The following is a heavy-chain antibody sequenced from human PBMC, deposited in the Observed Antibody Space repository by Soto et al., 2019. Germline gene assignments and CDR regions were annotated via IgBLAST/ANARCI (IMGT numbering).Heavy chain of an antibody. CDR2: IYYSGST. Sequence: PSETLSLTCTVSGGSINSGGYYWSWIRQHPGKGLEWIGYIYYSGSTYYNPSLKSRVTISVDTSKNQFSLKLSSVTAADTAVYYCATYGSGTYKPTTFDYWGQGTLVTVSS. J-gene: IGHJ4*02. CDR1: GGSINSGGYY. D-gene: IGHD3-10*01. CDR3: ATYGSGTYKPTTFDY. V-gene: IGHV4-31*03.